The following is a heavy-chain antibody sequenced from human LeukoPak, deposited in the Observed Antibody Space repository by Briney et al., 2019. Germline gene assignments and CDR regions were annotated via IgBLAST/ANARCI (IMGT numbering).Heavy chain of an antibody. Sequence: GGSLRLSCAASGFTFSTYTMNWVRQAPGKGLEWVSSISSRSSYIYYADSVKGRFTISRDNAKNSLYLQMNSLRAEDTAVYHCSRGRRLEDRDDYYYYYMDVWGKGTTVTVSS. CDR3: SRGRRLEDRDDYYYYYMDV. CDR2: ISSRSSYI. D-gene: IGHD6-19*01. CDR1: GFTFSTYT. V-gene: IGHV3-21*01. J-gene: IGHJ6*03.